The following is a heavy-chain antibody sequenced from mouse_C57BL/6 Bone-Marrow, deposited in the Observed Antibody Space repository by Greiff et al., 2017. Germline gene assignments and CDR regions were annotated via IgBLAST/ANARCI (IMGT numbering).Heavy chain of an antibody. D-gene: IGHD1-1*01. V-gene: IGHV14-2*01. Sequence: EVKLQESGAELVKPGASVKLSCTASGFNIKDYYMHWVKQRTEQGLEWIGRIDPEDGETKYAPKFQGKATITADTSSNTAYLQLSSLTSEDTAVYYCAFTVVATTHYAMDYWGQGTSVTVSS. CDR1: GFNIKDYY. CDR3: AFTVVATTHYAMDY. J-gene: IGHJ4*01. CDR2: IDPEDGET.